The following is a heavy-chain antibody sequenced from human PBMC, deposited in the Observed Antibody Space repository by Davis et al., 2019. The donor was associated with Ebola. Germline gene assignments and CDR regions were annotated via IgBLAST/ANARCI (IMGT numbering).Heavy chain of an antibody. J-gene: IGHJ4*02. D-gene: IGHD6-13*01. CDR1: GGSISSSSYY. CDR3: ARDATSSSWYYFDY. V-gene: IGHV4-61*01. Sequence: PSETLSLTCTVSGGSISSSSYYWSWIRQPPGKGLEWIGYIYYSGSTNYNPSLKSRVTISVDTSKNQFSLKLSSVTAADTAVYYCARDATSSSWYYFDYWGQGTLVTVSS. CDR2: IYYSGST.